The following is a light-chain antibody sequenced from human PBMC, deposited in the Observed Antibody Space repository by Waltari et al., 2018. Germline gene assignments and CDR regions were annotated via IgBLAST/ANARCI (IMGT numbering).Light chain of an antibody. J-gene: IGKJ1*01. CDR1: KLVVYSSNNNNF. Sequence: DIVMTQSQDSLAVSRGERPPINSKSSKLVVYSSNNNNFLAWYQPKAGQPPKLLIYWASTRESGVPDRFSGSGSGTDFTLTISSLQAEDVAVYYCQQYCTTPWTFGQGTKVEIK. V-gene: IGKV4-1*01. CDR3: QQYCTTPWT. CDR2: WAS.